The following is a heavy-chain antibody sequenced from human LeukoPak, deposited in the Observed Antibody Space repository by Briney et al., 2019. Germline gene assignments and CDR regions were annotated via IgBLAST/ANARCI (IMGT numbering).Heavy chain of an antibody. CDR1: GDTFTSNA. CDR3: ARARGGYVDY. Sequence: ASVKVSCKASGDTFTSNAISWVRQAPGQGLEWMGWVSPYNVNTNYAQRLQGRVTMTTDTSTSTAYMELRSLRSDDTAVYYCARARGGYVDYWGQGTLVTVSS. V-gene: IGHV1-18*01. J-gene: IGHJ4*02. CDR2: VSPYNVNT. D-gene: IGHD2-15*01.